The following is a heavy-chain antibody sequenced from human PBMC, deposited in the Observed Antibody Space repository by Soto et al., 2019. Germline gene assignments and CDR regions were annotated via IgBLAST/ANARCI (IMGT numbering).Heavy chain of an antibody. V-gene: IGHV4-30-2*01. CDR1: GDSINSPGYS. Sequence: QLQLQESGSGLVKPSQTLSLTCAVSGDSINSPGYSWSWIRQPPGKGLGWIGSISHSGSTSYHPSLTSRVVISGDTSANLLSLMLTSVTAADTAVYYCARSEGMGVTTFDFWGQGTHVIVSS. CDR3: ARSEGMGVTTFDF. J-gene: IGHJ5*01. CDR2: ISHSGST. D-gene: IGHD1-26*01.